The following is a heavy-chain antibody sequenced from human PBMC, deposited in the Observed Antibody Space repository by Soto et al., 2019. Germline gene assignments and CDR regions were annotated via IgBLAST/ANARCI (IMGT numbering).Heavy chain of an antibody. V-gene: IGHV1-18*01. CDR3: ARGFLAYCSGGTCYSDY. CDR1: GYTFTTYG. Sequence: QVQLVQSGAEVKKPGASVKVSCKASGYTFTTYGINWVRQAPGQGLEWMGWISTYNGNRNYVQKLQGRVTMTTDTSTSTAYLDLRSLRSDDTAVYYCARGFLAYCSGGTCYSDYWGQGTLVTVSS. D-gene: IGHD2-15*01. CDR2: ISTYNGNR. J-gene: IGHJ4*02.